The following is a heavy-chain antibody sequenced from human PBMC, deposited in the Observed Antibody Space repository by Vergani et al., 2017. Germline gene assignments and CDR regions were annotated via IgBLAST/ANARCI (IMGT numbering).Heavy chain of an antibody. V-gene: IGHV3-23*01. CDR1: GFTFSSYA. J-gene: IGHJ4*02. CDR3: AKDSEGGSYVPDY. CDR2: ISGSGGST. D-gene: IGHD1-26*01. Sequence: EVQLLESGGGLVQPGGSLRLSCAASGFTFSSYAMSWVRQAPGKGLEWVSAISGSGGSTYYADSVKGRFTISRDNSKNTLYLQMNSLRAEETAVYYCAKDSEGGSYVPDYWGQGTLVTVSS.